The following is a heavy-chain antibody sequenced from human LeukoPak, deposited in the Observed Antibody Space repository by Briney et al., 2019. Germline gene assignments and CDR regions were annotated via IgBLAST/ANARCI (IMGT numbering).Heavy chain of an antibody. CDR2: INHSGST. CDR1: GGSFSGYY. CDR3: ARSDFWSGYSLDY. D-gene: IGHD3-3*01. V-gene: IGHV4-34*01. J-gene: IGHJ4*02. Sequence: SETLSLTCAVYGGSFSGYYWSWIRQPPGKGLEWIGEINHSGSTNYNPSLRSRVTISADTSKNQFSLKLSSVAAADTAVYYCARSDFWSGYSLDYWGQGTLVTVSS.